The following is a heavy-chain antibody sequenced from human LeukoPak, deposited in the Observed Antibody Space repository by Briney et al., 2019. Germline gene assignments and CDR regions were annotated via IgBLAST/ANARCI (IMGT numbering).Heavy chain of an antibody. Sequence: GGTLRLSCAASGFTFSSYGMSWVRQAPGKGLEWVSSISGSGGRTHYADSVRGRFTISRDNSKNTLYLQMDSLRAEDTAVYYCATPPTVTRNYWGQGTLVTVSS. CDR3: ATPPTVTRNY. V-gene: IGHV3-23*01. CDR1: GFTFSSYG. J-gene: IGHJ4*02. D-gene: IGHD4-17*01. CDR2: ISGSGGRT.